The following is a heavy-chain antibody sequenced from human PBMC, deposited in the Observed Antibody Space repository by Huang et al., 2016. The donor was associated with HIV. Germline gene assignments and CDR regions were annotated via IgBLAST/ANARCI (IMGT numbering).Heavy chain of an antibody. CDR1: GYKFTSYW. V-gene: IGHV5-51*01. D-gene: IGHD2-15*01. CDR3: ARQRASGSTYVDS. Sequence: EVQLVQSGAEVKKPGESLKISCKGSGYKFTSYWIAWVRQMPGKGLERMGIIYPGDSDTRYRPSFQGQVTISADKSINTAYLQGSSLKTSDTAMYFCARQRASGSTYVDSWGQGTLLTVYS. J-gene: IGHJ4*02. CDR2: IYPGDSDT.